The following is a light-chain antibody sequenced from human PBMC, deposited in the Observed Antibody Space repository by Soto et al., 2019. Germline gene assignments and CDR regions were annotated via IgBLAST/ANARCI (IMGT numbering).Light chain of an antibody. V-gene: IGKV3-15*01. CDR2: DSS. CDR1: QSISRG. CDR3: QQYDNWPPIT. J-gene: IGKJ5*01. Sequence: EIVMTQSPATLSVSPGERATLSCRASQSISRGLAWYQQKPGQAPSLLIYDSSTRATGTPARFSGSGSGTEFTLTISSLQSEDFALYYCQQYDNWPPITFGQGTRLEIK.